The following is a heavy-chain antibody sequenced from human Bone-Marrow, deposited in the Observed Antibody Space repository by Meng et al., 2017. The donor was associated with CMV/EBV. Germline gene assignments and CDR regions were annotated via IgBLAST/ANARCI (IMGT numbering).Heavy chain of an antibody. CDR2: IRYDGSNK. CDR3: AKERITGTTDYYGMDV. Sequence: GGSLRLSCAASGFTFSSYGMHWVRQAPGKGLEWVAFIRYDGSNKYYADSVKGRFTISRDNSKNTLYLQMNSLRAEDTAVYYCAKERITGTTDYYGMDVWGQGTTVTGSS. CDR1: GFTFSSYG. D-gene: IGHD1-7*01. V-gene: IGHV3-30*02. J-gene: IGHJ6*02.